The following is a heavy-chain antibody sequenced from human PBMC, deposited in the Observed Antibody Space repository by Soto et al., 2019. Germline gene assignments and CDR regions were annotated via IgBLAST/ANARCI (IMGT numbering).Heavy chain of an antibody. V-gene: IGHV3-53*01. J-gene: IGHJ4*02. CDR2: IYSGGSR. CDR3: ARSMMVRGVLFDL. Sequence: EVQLVESGGGLIQPGGSLRLSCEVSGFSVSGNYMSWVRQARGKGLDWVSVIYSGGSRYYADSVRGRFTISRDESQNTLYLQMNNLRAEDTAVYYCARSMMVRGVLFDLWGRGSLVSVSS. CDR1: GFSVSGNY. D-gene: IGHD3-10*01.